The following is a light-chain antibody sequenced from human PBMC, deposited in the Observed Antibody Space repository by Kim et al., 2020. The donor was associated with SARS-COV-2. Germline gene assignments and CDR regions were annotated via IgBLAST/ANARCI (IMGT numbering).Light chain of an antibody. CDR3: QQYNSYPYT. J-gene: IGKJ2*01. CDR1: QCISSW. V-gene: IGKV1-5*01. Sequence: GDRVTITCRASQCISSWLAWYQQKAGKAPNLLIYDVFTLESGVPSRSSGSGSRTEFILTISNQQPDDFATYYCQQYNSYPYTFGQGTKLEI. CDR2: DVF.